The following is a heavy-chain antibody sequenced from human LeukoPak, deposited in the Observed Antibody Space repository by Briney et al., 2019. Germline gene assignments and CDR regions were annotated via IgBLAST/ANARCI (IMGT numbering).Heavy chain of an antibody. CDR3: VTIKRGNIFGYFDF. CDR1: GGSFSSHH. V-gene: IGHV4-59*11. D-gene: IGHD5-18*01. CDR2: IYDTVRI. J-gene: IGHJ4*02. Sequence: SETLSLTCTVSGGSFSSHHWGWVRQSPGRGLEWIGYIYDTVRIKDNPSLKSRISLSADTSKNQLSLSLRSATAADTAVYYCVTIKRGNIFGYFDFWGQGILVTVAS.